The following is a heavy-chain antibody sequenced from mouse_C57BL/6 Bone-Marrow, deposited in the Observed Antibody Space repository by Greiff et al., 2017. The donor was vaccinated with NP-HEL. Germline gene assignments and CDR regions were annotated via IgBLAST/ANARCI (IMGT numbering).Heavy chain of an antibody. D-gene: IGHD1-1*01. V-gene: IGHV7-3*01. J-gene: IGHJ4*01. CDR3: ARYYYGSEAMDY. CDR2: IRNKANGYTT. CDR1: GFTFTDYY. Sequence: EVKVVESGGGLVQPGGSLSLSCAASGFTFTDYYMSWVRQPPGKALEWLGFIRNKANGYTTEYSASVKGRFTISRDNSQSILYLQMNALRAEDSATYYCARYYYGSEAMDYWGQGTSVTVSS.